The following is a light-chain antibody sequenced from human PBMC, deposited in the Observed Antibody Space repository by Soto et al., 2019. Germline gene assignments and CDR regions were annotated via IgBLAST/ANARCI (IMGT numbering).Light chain of an antibody. V-gene: IGKV1-27*01. CDR1: QDIDNY. CDR3: QKYDNGIHT. Sequence: DIQMTQSPSSLSASVGDRVTITCRASQDIDNYLAWYQQKPGRAPKLLIYSASTMQSGVPSRFSGSGSGTDFTLTISSLQPEDGATYYCQKYDNGIHTVGPGTTVDIK. CDR2: SAS. J-gene: IGKJ3*01.